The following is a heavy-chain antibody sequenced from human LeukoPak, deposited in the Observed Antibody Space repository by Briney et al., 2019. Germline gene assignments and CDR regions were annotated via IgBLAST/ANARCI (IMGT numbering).Heavy chain of an antibody. CDR1: GGSFSGYY. D-gene: IGHD6-6*01. V-gene: IGHV4-34*01. J-gene: IGHJ4*02. Sequence: SETLSLTCAVHGGSFSGYYWSWIRQPPGKGLEWIGEINHSGSTIYNPSLRSRVTISVDTSKNQFSLKLSSVTAADTAVYFCARGLGHSSSDYWGQGTLVTVSS. CDR2: INHSGST. CDR3: ARGLGHSSSDY.